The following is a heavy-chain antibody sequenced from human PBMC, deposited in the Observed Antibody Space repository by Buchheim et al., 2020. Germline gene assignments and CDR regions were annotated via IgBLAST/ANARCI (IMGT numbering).Heavy chain of an antibody. CDR3: ARATIFGVAAYYYGMDV. CDR1: GGTFSSYA. CDR2: IIPIFGTA. D-gene: IGHD3-3*01. V-gene: IGHV1-69*01. J-gene: IGHJ6*02. Sequence: QVQLVQSGAEVKKPGSSVKVSCKASGGTFSSYAISWVRQAPGQGLEWMGGIIPIFGTANYAQKFQGRVTITAEQSTGTADMELSSLRSEDTAVYYCARATIFGVAAYYYGMDVWGQGTT.